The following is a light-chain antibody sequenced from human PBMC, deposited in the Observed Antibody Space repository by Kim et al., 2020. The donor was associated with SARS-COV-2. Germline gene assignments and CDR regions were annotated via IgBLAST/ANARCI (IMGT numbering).Light chain of an antibody. V-gene: IGLV1-40*01. J-gene: IGLJ1*01. CDR1: SSNIGAGYD. Sequence: QSVLTQPPSVSGAPGQRVTISCTGRSSNIGAGYDVQWYQQLPTTAPKLLIYGNSNRPSGVPDRFSGSKSGTSASLAITGLQAEDEADYYCQSYDNSLSSYVFGSGTKVTVL. CDR2: GNS. CDR3: QSYDNSLSSYV.